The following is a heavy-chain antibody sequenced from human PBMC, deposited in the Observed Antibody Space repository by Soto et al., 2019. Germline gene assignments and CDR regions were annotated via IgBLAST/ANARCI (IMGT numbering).Heavy chain of an antibody. CDR2: IYASGTT. J-gene: IGHJ4*02. CDR1: GASISNYY. D-gene: IGHD1-1*01. V-gene: IGHV4-4*07. Sequence: QVRLQESGPGLVKPSETLSLTCTVSGASISNYYWSWIRQPAGKGLECLWRIYASGTTTYNPSLRSRVTMSVDTSKNQFSLNPNSVTAADTAVYYCARESRSELGTVEYWGQGTLVTVSS. CDR3: ARESRSELGTVEY.